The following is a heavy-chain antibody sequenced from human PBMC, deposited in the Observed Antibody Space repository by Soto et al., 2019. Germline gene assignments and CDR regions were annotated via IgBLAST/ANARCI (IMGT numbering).Heavy chain of an antibody. CDR1: GYTFTSYA. Sequence: QVQLVQSGAEVKKPGASVKVSCKASGYTFTSYAMHWVRQAPGQRLEWMGWINAGNGNTKYSQKFQGRVTITRDTSASTAYMELSSLRSEDTAVDYCARASICFVTDYWGQGTLVTVSS. CDR2: INAGNGNT. D-gene: IGHD6-13*01. CDR3: ARASICFVTDY. J-gene: IGHJ4*02. V-gene: IGHV1-3*01.